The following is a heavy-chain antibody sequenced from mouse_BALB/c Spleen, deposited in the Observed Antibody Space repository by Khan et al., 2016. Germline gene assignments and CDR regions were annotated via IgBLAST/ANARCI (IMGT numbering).Heavy chain of an antibody. CDR3: ARELGHYARDY. J-gene: IGHJ4*01. V-gene: IGHV2-6-7*01. CDR1: GFSLTGYG. CDR2: IWGDGST. Sequence: QVQLKESGPGLVAPSQSLSITCTVSGFSLTGYGVNWVRQPPGKGLEWLGMIWGDGSTDYNSALKSRLSISKDNSKSQVFLKMNRLQTDDTAGYYCARELGHYARDYWWQGASVTVSS. D-gene: IGHD4-1*01.